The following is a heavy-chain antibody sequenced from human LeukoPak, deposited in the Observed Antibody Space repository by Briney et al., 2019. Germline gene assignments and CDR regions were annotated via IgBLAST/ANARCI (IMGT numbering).Heavy chain of an antibody. CDR1: GGSISSYY. V-gene: IGHV4-59*01. J-gene: IGHJ6*02. D-gene: IGHD3-10*01. Sequence: SETLSLTCTVSGGSISSYYWSWIRQPPGKGLEWLGYIYYSGSTNYNPSLKSRVTISVDTSKNQFSLKLSSVTAADTAVYYCARVGGSNYYYYGMGVWGQGTTVTVSS. CDR2: IYYSGST. CDR3: ARVGGSNYYYYGMGV.